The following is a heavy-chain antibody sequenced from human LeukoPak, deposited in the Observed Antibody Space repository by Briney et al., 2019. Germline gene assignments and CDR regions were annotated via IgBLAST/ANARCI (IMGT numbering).Heavy chain of an antibody. CDR2: IYYSGST. CDR1: GGSISSSSYY. V-gene: IGHV4-39*01. CDR3: ARSSEVLRYFDWLGGFRGAFDI. J-gene: IGHJ3*02. D-gene: IGHD3-9*01. Sequence: SETLSLTCTVSGGSISSSSYYWGWIRQPPGKGLEWIGSIYYSGSTYYNPSLKSRVTISVDTSKNQFSLKLSSVTAADTAVYYCARSSEVLRYFDWLGGFRGAFDIWGQGTMVTVSS.